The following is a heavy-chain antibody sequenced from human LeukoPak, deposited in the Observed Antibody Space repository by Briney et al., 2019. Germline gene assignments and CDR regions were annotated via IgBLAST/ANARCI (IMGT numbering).Heavy chain of an antibody. CDR1: GYIVSSSY. J-gene: IGHJ4*02. CDR3: ARGPEDIVVVPANY. CDR2: ISSSSSYI. Sequence: GGSLRLSCAASGYIVSSSYITWVRQAPGKGLEWVSSISSSSSYIYYADSVKGRFTISRDNAKNSLYLQMNSLRAEDTAVYYCARGPEDIVVVPANYWGQGALVTVSS. D-gene: IGHD2-2*01. V-gene: IGHV3-21*01.